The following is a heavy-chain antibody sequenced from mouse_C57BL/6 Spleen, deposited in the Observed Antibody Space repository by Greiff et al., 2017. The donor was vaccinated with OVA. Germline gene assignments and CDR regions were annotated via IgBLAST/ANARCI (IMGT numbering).Heavy chain of an antibody. V-gene: IGHV1-69*01. CDR1: GYTFTSYW. Sequence: VQLQQPGAELVMPGASVKLSCKASGYTFTSYWMHWVKQRPGQGLEWIGEIDPSDSYTNYNQQFKGKSTLTVDKSSSTAYMQLSSLTSEDSAVYYCARRTAQAYYYAMDYWGQGTSVTVSS. CDR2: IDPSDSYT. J-gene: IGHJ4*01. CDR3: ARRTAQAYYYAMDY. D-gene: IGHD3-2*02.